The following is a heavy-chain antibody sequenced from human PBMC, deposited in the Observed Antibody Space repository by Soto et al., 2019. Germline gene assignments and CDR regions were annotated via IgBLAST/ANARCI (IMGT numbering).Heavy chain of an antibody. CDR3: ARFPDRSLWSGPDYYYYYGMDV. J-gene: IGHJ6*02. Sequence: GKSLKISSKDTGYSFTSYWNNWVRKKHGKGLERMGFIYPGDSDTRYSPSFQGQVTISADKSISTSYLQWSSLKASDTAMYYCARFPDRSLWSGPDYYYYYGMDVWGQGTTVTVSS. CDR1: GYSFTSYW. V-gene: IGHV5-51*01. CDR2: IYPGDSDT. D-gene: IGHD3-3*01.